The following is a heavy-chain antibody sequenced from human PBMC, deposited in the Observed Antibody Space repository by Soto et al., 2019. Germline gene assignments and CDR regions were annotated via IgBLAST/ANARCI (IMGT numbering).Heavy chain of an antibody. CDR2: IYPGDSDT. J-gene: IGHJ3*02. V-gene: IGHV5-51*01. Sequence: GESLKISCKGSGYSFTNYWIAWVRQMPGQGLEWMGIIYPGDSDTTYNPSVQGHVTISVDKSISTAYLQWASLEASDTAMYYCARQKLWMATINNDAFDIWGQGTMLTVSS. CDR3: ARQKLWMATINNDAFDI. D-gene: IGHD2-21*01. CDR1: GYSFTNYW.